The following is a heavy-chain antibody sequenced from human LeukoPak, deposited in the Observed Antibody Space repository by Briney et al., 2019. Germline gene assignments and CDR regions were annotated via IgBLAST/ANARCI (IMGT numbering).Heavy chain of an antibody. Sequence: ASVKVSCKASGYDFTKYAVQWVRQAPGQRLEWMGWIDAGNGRTKYSQDFQGRVTMTRNTSISTAYMELSSLTSEDTAVYYCAREETLYFASGSSTGFDPWGQGTLVTVSS. CDR1: GYDFTKYA. D-gene: IGHD3-10*01. CDR3: AREETLYFASGSSTGFDP. J-gene: IGHJ5*02. V-gene: IGHV1-3*03. CDR2: IDAGNGRT.